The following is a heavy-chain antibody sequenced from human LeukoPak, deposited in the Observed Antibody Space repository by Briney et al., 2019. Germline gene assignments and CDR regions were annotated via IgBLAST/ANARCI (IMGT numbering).Heavy chain of an antibody. D-gene: IGHD1-26*01. Sequence: PGGSLRLSCAASGFTFSSYSMNWVRQAPGKGLEWVSYISSSSSTIYYADSVKGRFTISRDNAKNSLYLQMNSLRAEDTAVYYCARGLRGLYSGSYDDYYYYMDVWGKGTTVTVSS. CDR3: ARGLRGLYSGSYDDYYYYMDV. V-gene: IGHV3-48*01. J-gene: IGHJ6*03. CDR1: GFTFSSYS. CDR2: ISSSSSTI.